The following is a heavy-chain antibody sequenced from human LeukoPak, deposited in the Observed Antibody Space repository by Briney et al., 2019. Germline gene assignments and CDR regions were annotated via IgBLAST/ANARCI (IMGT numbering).Heavy chain of an antibody. CDR3: ARGGYSSGLNWFDP. D-gene: IGHD6-19*01. Sequence: GGSLNLSWEAPDSTFSSYLISWVGQAPGQGLEWMGGIIPIFGTANYAQKFQSRVTITADESTSTAYMELSSLRSEDTAVYYCARGGYSSGLNWFDPWGQGTLVTVSS. CDR2: IIPIFGTA. CDR1: DSTFSSYL. J-gene: IGHJ5*02. V-gene: IGHV1-69*01.